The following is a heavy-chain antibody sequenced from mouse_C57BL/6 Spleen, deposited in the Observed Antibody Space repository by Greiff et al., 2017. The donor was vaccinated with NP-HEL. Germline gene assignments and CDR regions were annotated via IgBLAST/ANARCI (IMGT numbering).Heavy chain of an antibody. J-gene: IGHJ2*01. Sequence: QVQLQQSGAELVRPGSSVKLSCKASGYTFTSYWMHWVKQRPIQGLEWIGNIDPSDSETHYNQKFKDKATLTVDKSSSTAYMQLSSLTSEDSAVYYCATSGYDGIFDYWGQGTTLTVSS. CDR1: GYTFTSYW. CDR2: IDPSDSET. V-gene: IGHV1-52*01. D-gene: IGHD2-2*01. CDR3: ATSGYDGIFDY.